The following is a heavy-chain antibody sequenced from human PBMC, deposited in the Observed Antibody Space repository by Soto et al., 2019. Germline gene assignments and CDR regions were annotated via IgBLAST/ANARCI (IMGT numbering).Heavy chain of an antibody. Sequence: PGWSQRHSGADSECAFSGCPSTLVRQAPGKGLEWVSAISGSGGTTYYADFVKGRFTISRDNSKNTLYLQMNSLRAEDTAVYYCAKSAFDYGPSPRHFDYWGQGTLVTVSS. V-gene: IGHV3-23*01. D-gene: IGHD3-16*01. CDR3: AKSAFDYGPSPRHFDY. CDR2: ISGSGGTT. J-gene: IGHJ4*02. CDR1: ECAFSGCP.